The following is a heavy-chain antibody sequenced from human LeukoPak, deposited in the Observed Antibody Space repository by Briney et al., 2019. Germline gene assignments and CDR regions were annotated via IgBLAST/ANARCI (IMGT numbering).Heavy chain of an antibody. V-gene: IGHV4-30-2*01. CDR3: AASRPRDAFDI. CDR1: GGSISSGGYY. Sequence: SETLSLTCTVSGGSISSGGYYWSWIRQPPGKGLEWIGYIYHSGSTYYNPSLKSRVTISVDRSKNQFSLKLSSVTAADTAVYYCAASRPRDAFDIWGQGTMVTVSS. J-gene: IGHJ3*02. CDR2: IYHSGST.